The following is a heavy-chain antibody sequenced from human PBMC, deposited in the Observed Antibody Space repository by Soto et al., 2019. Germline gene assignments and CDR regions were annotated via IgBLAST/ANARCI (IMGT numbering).Heavy chain of an antibody. D-gene: IGHD5-18*01. CDR3: ARDPVGTSMLTGYYGMDV. CDR2: IIPNFGTT. J-gene: IGHJ6*02. Sequence: ASVKVSCKASGGTFSSDAIDWVRQAPGQGLEWMGGIIPNFGTTNYAQKFQGRATITADESTSTVYMELSSLRSEDTAVYYCARDPVGTSMLTGYYGMDVWGQGTTVTVSS. CDR1: GGTFSSDA. V-gene: IGHV1-69*13.